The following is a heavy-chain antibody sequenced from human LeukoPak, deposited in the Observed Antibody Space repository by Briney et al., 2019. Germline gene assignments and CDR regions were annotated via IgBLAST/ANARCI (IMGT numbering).Heavy chain of an antibody. D-gene: IGHD3-22*01. CDR3: SRDSEHYDSGAYYDAFDI. CDR2: IKQDGSVK. Sequence: PGGSLRLSCEGSRFTFGNYWMNWVRQAPGKGLEWVSNIKQDGSVKYYMDSVKGRFTISRDNAKNSLYLQMASLRAEDTAVYYCSRDSEHYDSGAYYDAFDIWGQGTLVTVSS. V-gene: IGHV3-7*01. CDR1: RFTFGNYW. J-gene: IGHJ3*02.